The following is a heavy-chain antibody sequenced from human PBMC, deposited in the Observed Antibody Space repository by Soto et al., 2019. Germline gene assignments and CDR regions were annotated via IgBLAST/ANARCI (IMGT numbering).Heavy chain of an antibody. CDR1: GYTFTSYG. J-gene: IGHJ4*03. CDR3: ATRSPAFDY. Sequence: ASVKVSCKTSGYTFTSYGISWVRQAPGQGLEWMGWISTDKGKTNYAQKFQGRVTMTTDTSTSTAYMELRSLRSDDTAVYYCATRSPAFDYWGQGTMVTVSS. CDR2: ISTDKGKT. V-gene: IGHV1-18*01.